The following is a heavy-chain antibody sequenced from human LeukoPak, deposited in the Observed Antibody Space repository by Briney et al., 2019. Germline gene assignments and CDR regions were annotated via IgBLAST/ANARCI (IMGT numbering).Heavy chain of an antibody. V-gene: IGHV3-74*01. D-gene: IGHD3-22*01. CDR3: ARAPSEIGGYYPEYFRH. J-gene: IGHJ1*01. Sequence: GGSLRLSCAASGFSFSSYWMHWVRQAPGKGLVWVSRIKSDGKTNYADSVKGRFTISRDNAKNTVSLQMDSLRAEDTGVYYCARAPSEIGGYYPEYFRHWGQGTLVTVSS. CDR1: GFSFSSYW. CDR2: IKSDGKT.